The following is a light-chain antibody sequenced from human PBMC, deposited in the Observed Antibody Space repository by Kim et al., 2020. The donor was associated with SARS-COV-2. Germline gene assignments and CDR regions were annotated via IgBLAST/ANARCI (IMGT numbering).Light chain of an antibody. CDR2: YDS. Sequence: APGKTARITCGGNNIGSKSWHWYQQKPGQAPVLVIYYDSDRPSGIPERFSGSSSGNTATLTISRVEAGDEADYYCQVWDSSSDHPVFGGGTQLTVL. V-gene: IGLV3-21*04. CDR1: NIGSKS. J-gene: IGLJ3*02. CDR3: QVWDSSSDHPV.